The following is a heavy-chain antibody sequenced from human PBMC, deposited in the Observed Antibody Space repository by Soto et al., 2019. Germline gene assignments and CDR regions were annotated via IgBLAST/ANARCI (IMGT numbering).Heavy chain of an antibody. CDR2: IYYSGST. V-gene: IGHV4-39*01. CDR3: ARQRYYDSSGYYSDY. CDR1: GGSISSRSYY. J-gene: IGHJ4*02. Sequence: SETLSLTCTVSGGSISSRSYYWGWIRQPPGKGLEWIGSIYYSGSTYYNPSLKSRVTISVDTSKNQFSLKLSSVTAADTAVYYCARQRYYDSSGYYSDYWGQGTLVTVSS. D-gene: IGHD3-22*01.